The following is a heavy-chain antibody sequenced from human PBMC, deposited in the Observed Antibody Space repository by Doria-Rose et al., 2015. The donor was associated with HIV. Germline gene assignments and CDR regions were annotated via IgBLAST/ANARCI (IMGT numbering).Heavy chain of an antibody. CDR1: GVSLSSPGMG. CDR2: IFSDDGR. Sequence: QITLKESGPVLVKPTETLTLTCTVSGVSLSSPGMGVSWIRQPPGKALEWLANIFSDDGRSYNISLKSRLTISRGTSKSQVVLTMTDMDPVDTATYYCARIKSSRWYHKYYFDFWGQGTLVIVSA. V-gene: IGHV2-26*01. CDR3: ARIKSSRWYHKYYFDF. J-gene: IGHJ4*02. D-gene: IGHD6-13*01.